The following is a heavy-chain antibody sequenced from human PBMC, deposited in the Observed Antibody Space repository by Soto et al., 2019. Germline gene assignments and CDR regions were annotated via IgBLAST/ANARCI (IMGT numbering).Heavy chain of an antibody. CDR2: INHSGST. D-gene: IGHD2-21*01. Sequence: PSETLSLTCAVYGGSFSCYYWIWIRQPPGKGLEWIGEINHSGSTNYNPSLKSRVTISVDTSKNQFSLKLSSVTAADTAVYYCARYLSRDPFDYWGQGTLVTVSS. CDR3: ARYLSRDPFDY. CDR1: GGSFSCYY. V-gene: IGHV4-34*01. J-gene: IGHJ4*02.